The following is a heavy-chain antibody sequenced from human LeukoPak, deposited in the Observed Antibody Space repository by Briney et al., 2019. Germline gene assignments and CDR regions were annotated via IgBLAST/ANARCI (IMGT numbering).Heavy chain of an antibody. J-gene: IGHJ5*02. CDR2: IIPIFGTA. V-gene: IGHV1-69*05. Sequence: ASVKVSCKASGGTFSSYAISWVRQAPGQGLEWMGGIIPIFGTANYAQKFQGRVTIATDESTSTAYMELSSLRSEDTAVYYCARGQWDSGYDNWFDPWGQGTLVTVSS. CDR1: GGTFSSYA. CDR3: ARGQWDSGYDNWFDP. D-gene: IGHD5-12*01.